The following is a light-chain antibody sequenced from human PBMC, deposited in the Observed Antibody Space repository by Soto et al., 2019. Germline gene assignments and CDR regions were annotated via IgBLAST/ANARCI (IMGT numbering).Light chain of an antibody. Sequence: QAVLTQPASVFGSPGQSITISCTGTSSEVGGDDFGSWYQRHPGKAPKLMIYEVSNRPSGVSNRFSGSKSGNTASLTISGLQPEDEADYYCSSYTDSSAVEVFGTGTKVT. CDR1: SSEVGGDDF. CDR2: EVS. CDR3: SSYTDSSAVEV. J-gene: IGLJ1*01. V-gene: IGLV2-14*03.